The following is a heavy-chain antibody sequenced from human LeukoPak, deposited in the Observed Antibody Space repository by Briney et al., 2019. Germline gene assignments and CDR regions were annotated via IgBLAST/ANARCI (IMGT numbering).Heavy chain of an antibody. CDR3: TIDHIVLMVYDSPYYFDY. CDR2: IKSKTDGGTT. V-gene: IGHV3-15*01. Sequence: GGSLRLSCAASGFTFSNAWMSWVRQAPGKGLEWVGRIKSKTDGGTTDYAAPVKGRFTISRDDSKNTLYLQMNSLKTEDTAVYYCTIDHIVLMVYDSPYYFDYWGQGTLVTVSS. CDR1: GFTFSNAW. J-gene: IGHJ4*02. D-gene: IGHD2-8*01.